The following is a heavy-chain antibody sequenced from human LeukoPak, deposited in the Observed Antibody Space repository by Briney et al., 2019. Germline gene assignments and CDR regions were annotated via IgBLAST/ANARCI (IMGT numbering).Heavy chain of an antibody. CDR1: GGSFSGYY. CDR3: VTYYFDSSGPKKNY. V-gene: IGHV4-34*01. CDR2: INHSGST. Sequence: SETLSLTCAVYGGSFSGYYWSWIRQPPGKGLEWIGEINHSGSTNYNPSLKSRVTISVDTSKKQFSLKLSSVTAANTAVYYCVTYYFDSSGPKKNYWGQGTLVTVSS. D-gene: IGHD3-22*01. J-gene: IGHJ4*02.